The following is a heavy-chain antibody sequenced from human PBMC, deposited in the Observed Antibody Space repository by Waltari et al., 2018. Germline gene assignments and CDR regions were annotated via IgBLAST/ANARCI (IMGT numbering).Heavy chain of an antibody. D-gene: IGHD4-17*01. CDR1: GGSISRGDYY. V-gene: IGHV4-30-4*08. CDR3: ARATTTHYYYYGMDV. CDR2: IYYSGST. Sequence: QVQLQESGPGLVTPSQTLSLPCTVSGGSISRGDYYWSWIRQPPGKGLEWIGYIYYSGSTYYNPSLKSRVTISGDTSKNQFSLKLSSVTAADTAVYYCARATTTHYYYYGMDVWGQGTTVTVSS. J-gene: IGHJ6*02.